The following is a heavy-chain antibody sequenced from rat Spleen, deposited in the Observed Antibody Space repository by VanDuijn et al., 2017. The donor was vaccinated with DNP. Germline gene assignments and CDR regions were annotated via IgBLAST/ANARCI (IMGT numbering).Heavy chain of an antibody. CDR2: ISYDGDRI. J-gene: IGHJ2*01. CDR1: GFTFSDYY. Sequence: EVQLVETGGGLVQPGRSLKLSCAASGFTFSDYYMAWVRQAPTKGLEWVASISYDGDRIYYRDSVKGRFTISRDNAKTTQYLQRDSLRSEDTATYYCARGGYSAVFDYWGQGVMVTVSS. CDR3: ARGGYSAVFDY. D-gene: IGHD1-1*01. V-gene: IGHV5-20*01.